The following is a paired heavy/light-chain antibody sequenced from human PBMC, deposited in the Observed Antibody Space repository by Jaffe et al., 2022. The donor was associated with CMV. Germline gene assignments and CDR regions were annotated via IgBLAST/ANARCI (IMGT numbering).Light chain of an antibody. CDR3: QQYNSSPLT. CDR2: RAS. CDR1: QSVSNNY. J-gene: IGKJ4*01. Sequence: EIVLTQSPGTLSLSPGERATLSCRASQSVSNNYLAWYQQKPGQAPRLLIYRASSRATGIPDRFSGSGSGTDFTLTISRLEPEDFAVYYCQQYNSSPLTFGGGTKVEI. V-gene: IGKV3-20*01.
Heavy chain of an antibody. CDR2: IYSSGST. CDR1: GGSISTSDYY. J-gene: IGHJ4*02. CDR3: ASSQRLVLGYFGY. D-gene: IGHD6-25*01. V-gene: IGHV4-39*01. Sequence: QLQLQESGPGLVKPSETLSLTCTVSGGSISTSDYYWGWIRQPPGKGLEYIGSIYSSGSTYHNPSLKSRVTISVDTSKNQFSLMLSSVSAADTAVYYCASSQRLVLGYFGYWGQGSLVTVSS.